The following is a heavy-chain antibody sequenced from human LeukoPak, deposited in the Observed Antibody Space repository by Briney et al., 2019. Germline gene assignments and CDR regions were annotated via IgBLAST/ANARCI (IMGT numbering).Heavy chain of an antibody. D-gene: IGHD2-2*02. CDR2: INPSGGST. Sequence: GASVKVSCKASGYTFTGYYMHWVRQAPGQGLEWMGIINPSGGSTSYAQKFQGRVTMTRDTSTSTVYMELSSLRSEDTAVYYCARAPSICSSTSCYTGLAFDIWGQGTMVTVSS. J-gene: IGHJ3*02. CDR3: ARAPSICSSTSCYTGLAFDI. V-gene: IGHV1-46*01. CDR1: GYTFTGYY.